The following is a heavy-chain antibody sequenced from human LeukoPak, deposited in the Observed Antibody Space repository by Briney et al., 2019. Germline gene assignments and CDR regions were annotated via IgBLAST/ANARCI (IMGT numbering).Heavy chain of an antibody. Sequence: ASETLSLTCAVYGGPFSGYYWSWIRQPPGKGLEWIGEINHSGSTNYNPSLKSRVTISVDTSKNQFSLKLSSVTAADTAVYYCARASSPNNWFDPWGQGTLVTVSS. CDR2: INHSGST. CDR1: GGPFSGYY. J-gene: IGHJ5*02. V-gene: IGHV4-34*01. CDR3: ARASSPNNWFDP.